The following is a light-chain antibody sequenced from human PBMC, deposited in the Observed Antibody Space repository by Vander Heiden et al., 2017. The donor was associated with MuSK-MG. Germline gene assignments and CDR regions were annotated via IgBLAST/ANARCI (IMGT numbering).Light chain of an antibody. J-gene: IGKJ2*01. V-gene: IGKV1-39*01. CDR2: AAS. Sequence: DLQTTPSSSSLSASVGDRVTITCRASQSISSYLNWYQQKPGKAPKLLIYAASSLQSGVPSRFSGSGTGTDFTLTISSLQPEDFATYYCQQSYSTLMYTFGQGTKLEIK. CDR1: QSISSY. CDR3: QQSYSTLMYT.